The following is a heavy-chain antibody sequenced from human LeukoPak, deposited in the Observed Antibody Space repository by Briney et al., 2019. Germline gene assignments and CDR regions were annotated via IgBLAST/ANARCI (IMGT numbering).Heavy chain of an antibody. CDR1: AYTFSTYL. CDR2: INPSGGST. CDR3: ARGGCSSTSCYDHPPNWFDP. V-gene: IGHV1-46*01. Sequence: ASVKVSCKASAYTFSTYLIHWVRQAPGQGLEWMGIINPSGGSTSYAQKFQGRVTMTRDTSTSTVYMELSSLRSEDTAVYYCARGGCSSTSCYDHPPNWFDPWGQGTLVTVSS. J-gene: IGHJ5*02. D-gene: IGHD2-2*01.